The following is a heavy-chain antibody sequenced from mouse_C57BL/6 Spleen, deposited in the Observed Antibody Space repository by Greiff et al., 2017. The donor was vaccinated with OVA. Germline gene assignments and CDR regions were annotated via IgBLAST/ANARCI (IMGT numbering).Heavy chain of an antibody. D-gene: IGHD1-1*01. Sequence: EVKLQESGGDLVKPGGSLKLSCAASGFTFSSYGMSWVRQTPDKRLEWVATISSGGSYTYYPDSVKGRFTISRDNAKNTLYLQMSSLKSEDTAMYYCARHYGSSYDAMDYWGQGTSVTVSS. V-gene: IGHV5-6*01. J-gene: IGHJ4*01. CDR1: GFTFSSYG. CDR2: ISSGGSYT. CDR3: ARHYGSSYDAMDY.